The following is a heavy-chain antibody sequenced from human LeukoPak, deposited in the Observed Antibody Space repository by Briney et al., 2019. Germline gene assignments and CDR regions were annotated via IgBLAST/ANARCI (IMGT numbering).Heavy chain of an antibody. V-gene: IGHV3-30-3*01. CDR3: ARDRTAADTPTGP. Sequence: GGSLRLSCAASGFTFSSYAMHWVRQAPGKGLEWVAVISYDGSNKYYADSVKGRFTISRDNSKNTLYLQMNSLRAEDTAVYYCARDRTAADTPTGPWGQGTLVTVSS. J-gene: IGHJ5*02. CDR2: ISYDGSNK. D-gene: IGHD6-13*01. CDR1: GFTFSSYA.